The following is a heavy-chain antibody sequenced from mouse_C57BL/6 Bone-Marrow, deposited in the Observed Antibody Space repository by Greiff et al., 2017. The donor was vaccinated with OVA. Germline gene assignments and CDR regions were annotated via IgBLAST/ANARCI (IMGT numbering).Heavy chain of an antibody. CDR2: SRNKANDYTT. CDR1: GFTFSDFY. V-gene: IGHV7-1*01. J-gene: IGHJ4*01. D-gene: IGHD2-4*01. CDR3: ARDAVDYGYAMDD. Sequence: EVQLVESGGGLVQSGRSLRLSCATSGFTFSDFYMEWVRQAPGKGLEWIAASRNKANDYTTEYSASVKGRFIVSRDTSQSILYLQMNALRAEDTAIYYGARDAVDYGYAMDDWGQGTSVTVSS.